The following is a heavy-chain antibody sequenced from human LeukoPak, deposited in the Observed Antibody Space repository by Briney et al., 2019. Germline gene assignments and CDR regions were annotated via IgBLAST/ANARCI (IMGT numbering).Heavy chain of an antibody. CDR2: MNPNSGNT. Sequence: ASVNLSFKASVYTFTIYDINWVRHAPGQGPEWMGWMNPNSGNTGYAQKFQGRVTMTRNTSISTAYMELSSLRSEDTAVYYCAREMAGYCSGGSCWGQGTLVTVSS. J-gene: IGHJ4*02. CDR3: AREMAGYCSGGSC. D-gene: IGHD2-15*01. V-gene: IGHV1-8*01. CDR1: VYTFTIYD.